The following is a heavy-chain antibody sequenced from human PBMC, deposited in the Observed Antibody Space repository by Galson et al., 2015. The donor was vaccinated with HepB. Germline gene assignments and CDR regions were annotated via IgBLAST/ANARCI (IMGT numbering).Heavy chain of an antibody. CDR1: GFTFSNAW. V-gene: IGHV3-15*07. D-gene: IGHD2-2*02. J-gene: IGHJ6*03. Sequence: SLRLSCAASGFTFSNAWMNWVRQAPGKGLEWVGRIKSKTDGGTTDYAAPVKGRFTISRDDSKNTLYLQMNSLKTEDTAVYYCTTGHCSSTSCYSYYMDVWGKGTTVTVSS. CDR3: TTGHCSSTSCYSYYMDV. CDR2: IKSKTDGGTT.